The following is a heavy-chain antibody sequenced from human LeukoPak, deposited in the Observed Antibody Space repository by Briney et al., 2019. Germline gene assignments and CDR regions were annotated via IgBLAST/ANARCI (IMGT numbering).Heavy chain of an antibody. D-gene: IGHD3-22*01. V-gene: IGHV1-2*02. CDR3: ARVLDYYDSSGYYLGFYFDY. CDR2: INPKNGGS. Sequence: GASVKVSCKASGYTFTGYYMHWVRQAPGQGLEWVGWINPKNGGSNYAQKFQGRVTMTRDRSISTAYMELSRLTSDDTAVYYCARVLDYYDSSGYYLGFYFDYWGQGTLVTVSS. J-gene: IGHJ4*02. CDR1: GYTFTGYY.